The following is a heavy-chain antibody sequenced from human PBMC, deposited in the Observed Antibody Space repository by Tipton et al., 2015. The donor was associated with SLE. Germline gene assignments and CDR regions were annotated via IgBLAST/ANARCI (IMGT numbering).Heavy chain of an antibody. J-gene: IGHJ4*02. CDR1: GGSFSDYY. CDR2: INHRGST. D-gene: IGHD3-22*01. CDR3: AKGSGSLDY. V-gene: IGHV4-34*01. Sequence: TLSLTCAVYGGSFSDYYWTWIRQPPGKGLEWIGEINHRGSTNYSPSLKGRITISIDTSKNQFSLKLRSVTAADTAVYYCAKGSGSLDYWGQGTQVTVSS.